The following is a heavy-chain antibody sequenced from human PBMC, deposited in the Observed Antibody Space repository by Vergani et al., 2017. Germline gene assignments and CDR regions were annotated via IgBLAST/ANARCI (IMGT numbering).Heavy chain of an antibody. CDR1: GYSFTSYW. J-gene: IGHJ4*02. CDR2: IYPGDSDT. D-gene: IGHD5-12*01. CDR3: ARHFSGYSSYDYHYDSSGPGDY. V-gene: IGHV5-51*01. Sequence: EVQLVQSGAEVKKPGESLKISCKGSGYSFTSYWIGWVRQMPGKGLEGMGIIYPGDSDTRYSPSFQGQVTISADKSISTAYQQWSSLKASDTAMYYCARHFSGYSSYDYHYDSSGPGDYWGQGTLVTVSS.